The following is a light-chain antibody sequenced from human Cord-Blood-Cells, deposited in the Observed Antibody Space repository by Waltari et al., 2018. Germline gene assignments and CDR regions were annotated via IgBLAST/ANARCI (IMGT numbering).Light chain of an antibody. Sequence: QSALTQPASVSGSPGQSITISCTGTSSDVGGYNYVSWYQQRPGQAPKLMIYDVSNRPAGVSNRFSGSKACNSASLTISGLQADDDADYYCSSYTSSSTLVFGGGTKLTV. V-gene: IGLV2-14*01. CDR3: SSYTSSSTLV. J-gene: IGLJ3*02. CDR1: SSDVGGYNY. CDR2: DVS.